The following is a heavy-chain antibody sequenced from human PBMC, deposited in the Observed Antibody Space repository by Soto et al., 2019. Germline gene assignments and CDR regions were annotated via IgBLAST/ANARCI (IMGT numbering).Heavy chain of an antibody. CDR2: ISYDGSNK. CDR3: AKGYSSGWYSYYFDY. J-gene: IGHJ4*02. Sequence: GGSLRLSCAASGFTFSSYGMHWVRRAPGKGLEWVAVISYDGSNKYYADSVKGRFTISRDSSKNTLYLQMDSLRAEDTAVYYCAKGYSSGWYSYYFDYWGQGTLVTVSS. V-gene: IGHV3-30*18. CDR1: GFTFSSYG. D-gene: IGHD6-19*01.